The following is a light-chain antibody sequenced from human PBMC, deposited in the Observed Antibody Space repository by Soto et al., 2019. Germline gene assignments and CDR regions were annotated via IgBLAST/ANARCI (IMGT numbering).Light chain of an antibody. V-gene: IGKV2D-29*02. CDR2: EVS. J-gene: IGKJ5*01. CDR3: MQSTQLLPT. CDR1: QSLLHITGETF. Sequence: DVVMTHTPLSLSVAPGQPASISCKSSQSLLHITGETFLFWYLQKPGQSPQLLIYEVSTRVSGVPDRFSGSGSGKDFTLEISRVETDEVGSYYRMQSTQLLPTFGQEKRLE.